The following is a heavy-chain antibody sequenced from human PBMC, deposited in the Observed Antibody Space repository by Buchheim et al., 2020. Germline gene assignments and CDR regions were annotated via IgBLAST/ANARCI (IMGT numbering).Heavy chain of an antibody. J-gene: IGHJ4*02. D-gene: IGHD3-3*01. Sequence: EVQLVESGGGLVQPGGSLRLSCAASGFTFSGYWMSWVRQAPGKGLEWVANIKQDGSGKYYVDSVKGRFTISRDNAKNSLYLQMNSMRAVDTDVYYCAREYYDFWSGYYGPSVDYWGQGTL. CDR3: AREYYDFWSGYYGPSVDY. CDR1: GFTFSGYW. CDR2: IKQDGSGK. V-gene: IGHV3-7*01.